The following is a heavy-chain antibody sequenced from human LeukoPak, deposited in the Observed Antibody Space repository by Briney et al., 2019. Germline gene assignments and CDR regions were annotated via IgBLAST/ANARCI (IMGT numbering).Heavy chain of an antibody. Sequence: ASVKVSCKASGYTFTGYYMHWVRQAPGQGLEWMGGIIPIFGTANYAQKFQGRVTITADKSTSTAYMELSSLRSEDTAVYYCARTRSSSSSWYGQFDYWGQGTLVTVSS. CDR2: IIPIFGTA. CDR1: GYTFTGYY. CDR3: ARTRSSSSSWYGQFDY. D-gene: IGHD6-13*01. J-gene: IGHJ4*02. V-gene: IGHV1-69*06.